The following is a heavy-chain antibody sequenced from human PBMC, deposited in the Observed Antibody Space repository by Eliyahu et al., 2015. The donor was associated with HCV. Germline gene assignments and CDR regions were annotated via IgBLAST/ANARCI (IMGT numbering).Heavy chain of an antibody. D-gene: IGHD2/OR15-2a*01. J-gene: IGHJ4*02. CDR1: GITFRTYW. CDR3: ASPLYGGNDDIRLDS. Sequence: EVQVVESGGGLVQPGGSLRLSCTVSGITFRTYWMNWVRQAPGKGLEWVANIKQDGSERRYVDSVKGRFTISRDNAKNSLYLQMDNLRAEDTAVYFCASPLYGGNDDIRLDSWGQGTLVTVSS. CDR2: IKQDGSER. V-gene: IGHV3-7*01.